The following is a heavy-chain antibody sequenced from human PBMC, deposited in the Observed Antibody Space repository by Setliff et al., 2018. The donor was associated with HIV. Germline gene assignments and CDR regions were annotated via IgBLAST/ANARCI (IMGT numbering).Heavy chain of an antibody. CDR3: ARAPYYDYRGLAVYYFDY. J-gene: IGHJ4*01. CDR2: ISYSGDT. V-gene: IGHV4-39*07. CDR1: GGSINSTSYY. D-gene: IGHD3-22*01. Sequence: SETLSLTCIASGGSINSTSYYWGWIRQPPGQGLEWIGSISYSGDTFFNTSLKTRITISVDTSKNHLSLKVSSLTAADTAVYYCARAPYYDYRGLAVYYFDYW.